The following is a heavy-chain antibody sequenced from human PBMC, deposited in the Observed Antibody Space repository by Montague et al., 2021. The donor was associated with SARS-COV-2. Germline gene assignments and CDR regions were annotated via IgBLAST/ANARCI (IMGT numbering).Heavy chain of an antibody. J-gene: IGHJ4*02. Sequence: TLSLTCTVSGDFITSGSYYWNWVRQPAGKGLEWVGRSYTSGSIEYXXXLKSRLTISVDTSKNQFSLKLSSVTAADTAVYFCAREWGSYSGRFDYWGQGALVTVSS. CDR3: AREWGSYSGRFDY. V-gene: IGHV4-61*02. CDR2: SYTSGSI. CDR1: GDFITSGSYY. D-gene: IGHD1-26*01.